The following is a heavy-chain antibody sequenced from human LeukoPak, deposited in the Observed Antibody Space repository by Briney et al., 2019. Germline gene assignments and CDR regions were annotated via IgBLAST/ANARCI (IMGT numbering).Heavy chain of an antibody. CDR3: ARDRWLGY. Sequence: SETLSLTCTVSGGSISSYYWSWIRQPPGKGLEWIGYIYYSGSTNYNPSLKSRVTISVDTSKNQFSLKLASVTTADTAVYYCARDRWLGYWGQGTLVTVSS. CDR2: IYYSGST. D-gene: IGHD5-12*01. V-gene: IGHV4-59*01. J-gene: IGHJ4*02. CDR1: GGSISSYY.